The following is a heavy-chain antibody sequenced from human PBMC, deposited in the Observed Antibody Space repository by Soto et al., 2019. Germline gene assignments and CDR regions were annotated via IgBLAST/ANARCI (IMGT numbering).Heavy chain of an antibody. CDR3: AGGSVALVDY. V-gene: IGHV4-59*08. D-gene: IGHD3-10*01. Sequence: QVQLRESRPGLVKPSGTLSLTCTVSGTSISSYYWTWIRQPPGKGLEWIGSVYYTGERGYNPSLKSRLTTSIDMSGNQFSLKLTSVTAADAAVYYCAGGSVALVDYWGQGARVSVSS. J-gene: IGHJ4*02. CDR2: VYYTGER. CDR1: GTSISSYY.